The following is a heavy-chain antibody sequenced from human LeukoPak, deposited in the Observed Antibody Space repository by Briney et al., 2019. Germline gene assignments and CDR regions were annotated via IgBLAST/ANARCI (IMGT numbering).Heavy chain of an antibody. CDR2: INHSGST. D-gene: IGHD5/OR15-5a*01. CDR1: GGSFSGYY. Sequence: SETLSLTCAVYGGSFSGYYWSWIRQPPGKGLEWIGEINHSGSTNYNPSLKSRVTISVDTSKNQFSLKLSSVTAADTAVYYCARRLRSVNAFDIWGQGTMVTVSS. J-gene: IGHJ3*02. CDR3: ARRLRSVNAFDI. V-gene: IGHV4-34*01.